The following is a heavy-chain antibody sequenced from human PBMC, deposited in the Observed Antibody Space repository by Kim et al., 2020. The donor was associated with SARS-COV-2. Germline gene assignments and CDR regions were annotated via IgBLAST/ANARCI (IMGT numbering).Heavy chain of an antibody. J-gene: IGHJ6*02. CDR3: ARAYSNYGGYYGMDV. Sequence: PSLKSRVTISVDTSKNQFSLKLSSVTAADTAVYYCARAYSNYGGYYGMDVWGQGTTVTVSS. V-gene: IGHV4-31*02. D-gene: IGHD4-4*01.